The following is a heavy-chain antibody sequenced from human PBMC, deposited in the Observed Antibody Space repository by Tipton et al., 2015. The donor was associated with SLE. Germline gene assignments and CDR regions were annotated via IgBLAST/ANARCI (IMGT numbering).Heavy chain of an antibody. V-gene: IGHV4-34*01. CDR2: INHSGTT. CDR3: ARLDTIFGVLN. CDR1: GGSFSGYF. D-gene: IGHD3-3*01. Sequence: TLSLTCAVYGGSFSGYFWSWIRQLPDKGLEWIGEINHSGTTNCNPSLKGRVTISVDTSKNQFSLKLSSVTAADTAVYYCARLDTIFGVLNWGQGTLVTVSS. J-gene: IGHJ4*02.